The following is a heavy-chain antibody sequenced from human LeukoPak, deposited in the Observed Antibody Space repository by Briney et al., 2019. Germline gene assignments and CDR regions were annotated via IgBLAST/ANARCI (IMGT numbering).Heavy chain of an antibody. V-gene: IGHV4-38-2*02. CDR2: VYQSGTT. D-gene: IGHD5-18*01. CDR1: GFSISSGHY. Sequence: SETLSLTCTVCGFSISSGHYWGWVRQPPGAGLEWIGSVYQSGTTYYNPSLKSRVTTSVDMSKNQFSLRLRPVTAADTAVYYCARIFIRNGYSSYFDCWGQGTLVTVSS. J-gene: IGHJ4*02. CDR3: ARIFIRNGYSSYFDC.